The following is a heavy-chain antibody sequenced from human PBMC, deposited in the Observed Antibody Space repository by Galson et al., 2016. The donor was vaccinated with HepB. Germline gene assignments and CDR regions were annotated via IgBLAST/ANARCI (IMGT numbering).Heavy chain of an antibody. V-gene: IGHV5-51*01. CDR2: ICPGDSDS. CDR1: GYTFTSYC. CDR3: ARVKYDSSGYPDY. Sequence: QSGAEVKKPGESLKISCKGSGYTFTSYCIGWVRQMPGKGLEWVAIICPGDSDSRSSPSFQGQVTISADKSISTAYLQWSSLQASDTAMYYCARVKYDSSGYPDYWGQGTLVTVSS. D-gene: IGHD3-22*01. J-gene: IGHJ4*02.